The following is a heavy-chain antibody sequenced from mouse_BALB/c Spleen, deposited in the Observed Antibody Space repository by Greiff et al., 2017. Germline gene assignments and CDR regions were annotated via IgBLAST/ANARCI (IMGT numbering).Heavy chain of an antibody. CDR3: ARRVTSYYLDY. CDR1: GFTFSSYA. D-gene: IGHD2-2*01. V-gene: IGHV5-6-5*01. Sequence: DVKLVESGGGLVKPGGSLKLSCAASGFTFSSYAMSWVRQTPEKRLEWVASISSGGSTYYPDSVKGRFTISRDNARNILYLQMSSLRSEDTAMYYCARRVTSYYLDYWGQGTTLTVSS. J-gene: IGHJ2*01. CDR2: ISSGGST.